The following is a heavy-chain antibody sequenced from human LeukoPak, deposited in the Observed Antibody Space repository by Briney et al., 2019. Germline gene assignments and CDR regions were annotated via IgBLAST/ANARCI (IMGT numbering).Heavy chain of an antibody. J-gene: IGHJ6*02. Sequence: GGSLRLSCAASGFTFSSYSMDWVRQAPGKGLEWVSSISSSSSYIYYADSVKGRFTISRDNAKNSLYLQMNSLRAEDTAVYYCARVNTALYGMGVWGQGTTVTVSS. V-gene: IGHV3-21*01. CDR3: ARVNTALYGMGV. D-gene: IGHD5-18*01. CDR1: GFTFSSYS. CDR2: ISSSSSYI.